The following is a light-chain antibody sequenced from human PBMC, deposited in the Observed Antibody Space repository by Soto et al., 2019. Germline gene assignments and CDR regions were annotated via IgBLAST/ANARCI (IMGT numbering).Light chain of an antibody. CDR1: SSNIGAGYD. CDR2: RNS. CDR3: QSYDSSLSGSV. Sequence: QPVLTQPPSVSGAPGQRVTISCTGSSSNIGAGYDVHWYQQLPGTAPKLLIYRNSNRPSGVPDRVSGSKSGTSASLAIPGLQAEDEADYYCQSYDSSLSGSVFGGGTKLTVL. J-gene: IGLJ3*02. V-gene: IGLV1-40*01.